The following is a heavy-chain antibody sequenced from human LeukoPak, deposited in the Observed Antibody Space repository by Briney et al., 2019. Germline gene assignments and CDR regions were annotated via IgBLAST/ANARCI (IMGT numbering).Heavy chain of an antibody. J-gene: IGHJ3*02. CDR2: IYTSGST. Sequence: SETLSLTCAVYGGSFSGYYWSWIRQPAGKGLEWIGRIYTSGSTNYNPSLKSRVTISVDTSKNQFSLKLSSVTAADTAVYYCARDPTYYYDSSGYYGDAFDIWGQGTMVTVSS. V-gene: IGHV4-4*07. CDR1: GGSFSGYY. D-gene: IGHD3-22*01. CDR3: ARDPTYYYDSSGYYGDAFDI.